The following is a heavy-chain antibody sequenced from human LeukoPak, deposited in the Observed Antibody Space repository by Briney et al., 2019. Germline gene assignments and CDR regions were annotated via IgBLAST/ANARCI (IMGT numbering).Heavy chain of an antibody. CDR2: LLNDGSIE. J-gene: IGHJ6*02. CDR1: GFTFSRYV. V-gene: IGHV3-30-3*01. Sequence: GGSLRLSCAASGFTFSRYVMHWVRPAPGKGLEWVAVLLNDGSIEKYADSVKGRFTISRDNSKNTLYLQMNSLRPEDTAVYYCAGAEYGGFSPSYYNTDVWGQGTTVTVSS. CDR3: AGAEYGGFSPSYYNTDV. D-gene: IGHD4-23*01.